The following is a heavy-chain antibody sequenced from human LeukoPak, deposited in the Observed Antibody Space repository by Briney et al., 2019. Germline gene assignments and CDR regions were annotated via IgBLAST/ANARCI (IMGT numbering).Heavy chain of an antibody. CDR3: ARDHGSSNWFYF. Sequence: SETLSLTCTVSGGSISSYYWSYIRQPPGKGLEWIGYIYFSGSTNYNPSLKSRVTISVDTSKNQFSLKLTSVTAADTAMYYCARDHGSSNWFYFWGQGTLVTVSS. CDR1: GGSISSYY. D-gene: IGHD2-15*01. V-gene: IGHV4-59*12. CDR2: IYFSGST. J-gene: IGHJ5*01.